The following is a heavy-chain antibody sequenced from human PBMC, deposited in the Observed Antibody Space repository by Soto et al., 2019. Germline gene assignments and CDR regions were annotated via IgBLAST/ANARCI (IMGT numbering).Heavy chain of an antibody. CDR3: TTEYSGSSADAFDI. CDR2: IRSKAKSYAT. J-gene: IGHJ3*02. CDR1: GFTFSGSA. Sequence: GGSLRLACAASGFTFSGSAMHCVRQASGKGQEWVGRIRSKAKSYATAYAASVKGRFTISRDDSKNTAYPQMNSLKTEDTVVYYCTTEYSGSSADAFDIWGQGTMVTVSS. V-gene: IGHV3-73*01. D-gene: IGHD1-26*01.